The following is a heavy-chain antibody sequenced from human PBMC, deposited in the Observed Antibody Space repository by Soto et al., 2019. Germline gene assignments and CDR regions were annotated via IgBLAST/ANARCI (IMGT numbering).Heavy chain of an antibody. D-gene: IGHD2-2*01. CDR3: AKPNQRDIVVVPAAYYYMDV. V-gene: IGHV3-23*01. CDR1: GFTFSSYA. Sequence: PGGSLRLSCAASGFTFSSYAMSWVRQAPGKGLEWVSAISGSGGSTYYADSVKGRFTISRDNSKNTLYLQMNSLRAEDTAVYYCAKPNQRDIVVVPAAYYYMDVWGKGTTVTVSS. J-gene: IGHJ6*03. CDR2: ISGSGGST.